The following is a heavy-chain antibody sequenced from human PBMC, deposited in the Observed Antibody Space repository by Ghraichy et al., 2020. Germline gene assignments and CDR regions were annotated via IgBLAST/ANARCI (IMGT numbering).Heavy chain of an antibody. V-gene: IGHV3-23*01. CDR2: ISGGGGTT. Sequence: GGPLRLSCAASGFTFSNYAMRWVRQAPGKGLEWVSAISGGGGTTYYADSVKGRFTISRDNSKNTLYLQMNSLRAEDTAVYYCATRPDYDILTGYGGLDFWGQGTLVTVSS. CDR3: ATRPDYDILTGYGGLDF. J-gene: IGHJ4*02. CDR1: GFTFSNYA. D-gene: IGHD3-9*01.